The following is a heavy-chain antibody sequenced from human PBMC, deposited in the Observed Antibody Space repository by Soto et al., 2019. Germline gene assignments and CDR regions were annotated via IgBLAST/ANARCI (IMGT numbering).Heavy chain of an antibody. J-gene: IGHJ6*02. CDR3: ERDYYGMDV. V-gene: IGHV3-30-3*01. Sequence: GGSLRLSCAASGFTFSSYAMHWVRQAPGKGLEWVAVISYDGSNKYYADSVKGRFTISRANSKNTLYLQMNSLRAEDTAVYYCERDYYGMDVWGQGTTVTVSS. CDR2: ISYDGSNK. CDR1: GFTFSSYA.